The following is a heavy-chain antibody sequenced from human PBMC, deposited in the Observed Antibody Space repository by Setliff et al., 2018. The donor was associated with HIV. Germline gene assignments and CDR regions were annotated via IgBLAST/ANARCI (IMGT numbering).Heavy chain of an antibody. CDR3: ARVRVVRGDQAYYYYYYYGMDV. V-gene: IGHV1-46*01. CDR2: INPSGGST. CDR1: GYTFTSYY. J-gene: IGHJ6*02. D-gene: IGHD3-10*01. Sequence: VASVKVSCKASGYTFTSYYMHWVRQAPGQGLEWMGIINPSGGSTSYAQKFQGRVTMTRDTSTSTVYMELSSLRSEDTAVYYCARVRVVRGDQAYYYYYYYGMDVWGQGTTVTVSS.